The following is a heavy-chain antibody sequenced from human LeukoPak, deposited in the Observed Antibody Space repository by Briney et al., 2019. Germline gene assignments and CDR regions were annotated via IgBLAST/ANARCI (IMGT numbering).Heavy chain of an antibody. CDR3: ARGPPNWGYDY. D-gene: IGHD7-27*01. J-gene: IGHJ4*02. V-gene: IGHV1-8*02. Sequence: ASVKVSCKASGGTFSSYAISWVRQAPGQGLEWMGWMSPNSGDTGYAQKFQDRVTMTRNTSISTAYMELSSLRSDDTAVYYCARGPPNWGYDYWGPGTLVTVSS. CDR2: MSPNSGDT. CDR1: GGTFSSYA.